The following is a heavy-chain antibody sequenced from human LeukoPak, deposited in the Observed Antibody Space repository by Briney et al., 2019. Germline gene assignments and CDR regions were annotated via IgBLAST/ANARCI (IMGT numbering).Heavy chain of an antibody. V-gene: IGHV4-34*01. CDR2: INHSGST. D-gene: IGHD7-27*01. CDR1: GGSFSGYY. CDR3: ARVRATGAHDC. Sequence: SETLSLTCAVYGGSFSGYYWSWIRQPPGKGLEWIGEINHSGSTNYNPSLKSRVTMSVDTSKNQFSLKLSSVTAADTAVYYCARVRATGAHDCWGQGTLVTVSS. J-gene: IGHJ4*02.